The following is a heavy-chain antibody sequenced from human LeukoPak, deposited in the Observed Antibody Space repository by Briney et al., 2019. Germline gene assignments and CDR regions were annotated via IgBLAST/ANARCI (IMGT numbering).Heavy chain of an antibody. CDR3: ARLIPGYSSGWYDY. V-gene: IGHV1-2*06. D-gene: IGHD6-19*01. J-gene: IGHJ4*02. CDR2: INPNSGGT. Sequence: GASVTVSCKASGYTFTGYYMHWVRQAPGQGLEWMGRINPNSGGTNYAQKFQGRVTMTRDTSISTAYMELSRLRSDDTAVYYCARLIPGYSSGWYDYWGQGTLVTVSS. CDR1: GYTFTGYY.